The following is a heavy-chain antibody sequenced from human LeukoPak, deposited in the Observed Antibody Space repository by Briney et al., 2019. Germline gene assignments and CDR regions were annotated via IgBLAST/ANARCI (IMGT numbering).Heavy chain of an antibody. CDR2: IIPIFGTA. CDR1: GGTFSSYA. J-gene: IGHJ6*03. CDR3: AGRAVAGTGIYYYYMDV. D-gene: IGHD6-19*01. Sequence: GASVKVSCKASGGTFSSYATSWVRQAPGQGLEWMGGIIPIFGTANYAQKFQGRVTITTDESTSTAYMELSSLRSEDTAVYYCAGRAVAGTGIYYYYMDVWGKGTTVTVSS. V-gene: IGHV1-69*05.